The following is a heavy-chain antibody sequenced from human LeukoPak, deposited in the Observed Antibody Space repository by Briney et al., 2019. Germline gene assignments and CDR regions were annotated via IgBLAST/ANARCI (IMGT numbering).Heavy chain of an antibody. CDR2: ITRSGSNL. V-gene: IGHV3-21*01. Sequence: GGSLRLSCVASGLTFTSSDFNWIRQAPGRGLEWLSTITRSGSNLYYADSVKGRFTTSRDDAKDSVYLQMESLRVEDTAIYYCARNFDSWGQGTLVTVSS. CDR3: ARNFDS. J-gene: IGHJ4*02. CDR1: GLTFTSSD.